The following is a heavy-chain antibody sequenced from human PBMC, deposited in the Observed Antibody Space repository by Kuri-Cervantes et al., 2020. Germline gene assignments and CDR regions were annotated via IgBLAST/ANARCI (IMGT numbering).Heavy chain of an antibody. CDR1: GFTFSGYA. V-gene: IGHV3-48*02. D-gene: IGHD5-24*01. CDR3: ARERNGYSSSPVDY. CDR2: ISSSSGTI. J-gene: IGHJ4*02. Sequence: GGSLRLSCAASGFTFSGYAMNWVRQAPGKGLEWVSYISSSSGTIYYADSVKSRFTVSRDSARNSLFLQMNSLRDEDTAVYYCARERNGYSSSPVDYWGQGNLVNVSS.